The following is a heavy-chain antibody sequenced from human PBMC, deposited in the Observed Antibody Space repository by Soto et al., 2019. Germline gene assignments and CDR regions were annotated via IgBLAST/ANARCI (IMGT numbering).Heavy chain of an antibody. D-gene: IGHD3-10*01. CDR2: IIPILGIA. CDR3: ASLMSSGYYYGMDV. J-gene: IGHJ6*02. CDR1: GGTFSNYT. Sequence: QVQLVQSGAEVKKPGSSVKVSCKASGGTFSNYTISWVRQAPGQGVEWMGRIIPILGIANYAQKFQGRVTITADKSTSTAYMELSSLRSEDTAVYYCASLMSSGYYYGMDVWGQGTTVTVSS. V-gene: IGHV1-69*02.